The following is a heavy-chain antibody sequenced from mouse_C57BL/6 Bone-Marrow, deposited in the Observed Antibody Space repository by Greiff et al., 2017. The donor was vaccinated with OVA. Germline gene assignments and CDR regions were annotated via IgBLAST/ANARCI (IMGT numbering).Heavy chain of an antibody. CDR3: ARRKDYHWYFDV. Sequence: EVHLVESGGGLVQPGGSLKLSCAASGFTFSDYYMYWVRQIPEKRLEWVAYISNGGGSTYYPDTVKGRFTISRDNAKNTLYLQMSRLKSEDTAMYYCARRKDYHWYFDVWGTGTTVTVSS. D-gene: IGHD2-4*01. CDR2: ISNGGGST. CDR1: GFTFSDYY. V-gene: IGHV5-12*01. J-gene: IGHJ1*03.